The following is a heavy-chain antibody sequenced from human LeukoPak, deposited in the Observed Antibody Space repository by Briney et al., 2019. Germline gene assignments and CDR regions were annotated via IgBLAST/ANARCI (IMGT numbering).Heavy chain of an antibody. V-gene: IGHV3-15*01. CDR1: GFTFTDAR. Sequence: GGSLRLSCAASGFTFTDARMSWVRQAPGKGLEWVGRIKRKTDGGPSDYAAPVKGRFTISRDDSKNTLFLQMNSLKIDDTAVYHCTTNRPGGWFGELAVWGQGTTVTVSS. J-gene: IGHJ6*01. CDR2: IKRKTDGGPS. D-gene: IGHD3-10*01. CDR3: TTNRPGGWFGELAV.